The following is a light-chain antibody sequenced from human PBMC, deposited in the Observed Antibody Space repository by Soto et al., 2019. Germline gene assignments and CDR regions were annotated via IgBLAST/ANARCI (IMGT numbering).Light chain of an antibody. V-gene: IGKV3-15*01. Sequence: EIVMTQSPATLSVSPGERATLSCRASQSVSSNLAWYQQKPGQAPRLLIYGASTRATGIPARFSGSGSGTEYTLTISRRQSEDFAVYYFQQYNNWPRTFGQGTKLEIK. CDR1: QSVSSN. CDR3: QQYNNWPRT. CDR2: GAS. J-gene: IGKJ2*01.